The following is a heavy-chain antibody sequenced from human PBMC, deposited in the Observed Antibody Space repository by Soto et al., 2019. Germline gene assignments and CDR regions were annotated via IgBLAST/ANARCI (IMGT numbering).Heavy chain of an antibody. Sequence: ASVKVSCKASGYTFTSYYMHWVRQAPGQGLEWMGIINPSGGSTSYAQKFQGRVTMTRDTSTSTVYMELSSLRSEDTAVYYCARDNRIGVRAVAGTGVYGMDGWGQGTTVTVSS. J-gene: IGHJ6*02. V-gene: IGHV1-46*01. CDR3: ARDNRIGVRAVAGTGVYGMDG. CDR2: INPSGGST. D-gene: IGHD6-19*01. CDR1: GYTFTSYY.